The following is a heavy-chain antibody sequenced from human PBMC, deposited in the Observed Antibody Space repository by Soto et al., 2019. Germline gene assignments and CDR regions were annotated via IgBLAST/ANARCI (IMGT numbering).Heavy chain of an antibody. CDR2: VSASGTGT. CDR3: ARDQGASYGLYYFDY. CDR1: GFTFRSYA. V-gene: IGHV3-23*01. J-gene: IGHJ4*02. D-gene: IGHD5-18*01. Sequence: GGSLRLSCAASGFTFRSYAMSWVRQAPGKGLEWVSAVSASGTGTYYSDSVKGRFTISRDNSKNTLYLQMNSLRAEDTALYYCARDQGASYGLYYFDYWGQGTLVTVSA.